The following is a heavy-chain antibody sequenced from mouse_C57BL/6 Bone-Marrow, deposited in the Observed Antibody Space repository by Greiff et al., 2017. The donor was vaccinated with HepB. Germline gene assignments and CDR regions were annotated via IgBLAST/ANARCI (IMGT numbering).Heavy chain of an antibody. D-gene: IGHD2-4*01. CDR1: GYSFTDYN. J-gene: IGHJ3*01. CDR2: INPNYGTT. V-gene: IGHV1-39*01. CDR3: ARSIYYDYPWFAY. Sequence: VQLKESGPELVKPGASVKISCKASGYSFTDYNMNWVKQSNGKSLEWIGVINPNYGTTSYNQKFKGKATLTVDQSSSTAYMQLNSLTSEDSAVYYCARSIYYDYPWFAYWGQGTLVTVSA.